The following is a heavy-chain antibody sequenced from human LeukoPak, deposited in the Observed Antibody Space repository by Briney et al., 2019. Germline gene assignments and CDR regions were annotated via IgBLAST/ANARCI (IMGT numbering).Heavy chain of an antibody. V-gene: IGHV4-39*07. J-gene: IGHJ5*02. D-gene: IGHD6-13*01. CDR2: IYYSGST. CDR3: ARDFSIIAAAASWFDP. CDR1: GGSISGSSYY. Sequence: SETLSLTCTVSGGSISGSSYYWGWIRQPPGKGLEWIGSIYYSGSTYYNPSLKSRVTISVDTSKNQFSLKLSSVTAADTAVYYCARDFSIIAAAASWFDPWGQGTLVTVSS.